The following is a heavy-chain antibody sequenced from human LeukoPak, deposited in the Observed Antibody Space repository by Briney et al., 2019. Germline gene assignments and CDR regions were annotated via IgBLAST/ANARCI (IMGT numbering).Heavy chain of an antibody. CDR1: GGSISSGSNF. V-gene: IGHV4-61*02. CDR2: IYSSGST. D-gene: IGHD6-6*01. Sequence: SETLSLTCTVSGGSISSGSNFWSWIRQPAGKGLEWIGRIYSSGSTNHNPSLKSRVTISVDTSKNQFSLKLSSVTAADTAVYYCARGDSSSSFDYWGQGTLVTVSS. CDR3: ARGDSSSSFDY. J-gene: IGHJ4*02.